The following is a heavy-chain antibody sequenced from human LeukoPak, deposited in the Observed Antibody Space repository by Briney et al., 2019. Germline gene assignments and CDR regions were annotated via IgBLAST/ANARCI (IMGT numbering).Heavy chain of an antibody. CDR3: AKESQYEEEMATITPVIDY. D-gene: IGHD5-24*01. V-gene: IGHV3-23*01. CDR2: ISGSGGST. CDR1: GFTFSSYA. Sequence: GGSLRLSCAASGFTFSSYAMSWVRQAPGKGLEWVSAISGSGGSTYYADSVKGRFTISRDNSKNTLYLQMNSLRAEDTAVYYCAKESQYEEEMATITPVIDYWGQGTLVTVSS. J-gene: IGHJ4*02.